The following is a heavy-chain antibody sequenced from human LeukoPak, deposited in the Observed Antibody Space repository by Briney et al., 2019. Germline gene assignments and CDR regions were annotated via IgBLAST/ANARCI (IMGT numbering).Heavy chain of an antibody. D-gene: IGHD2-8*02. J-gene: IGHJ4*02. CDR3: AKAPLGRCTGAICYSFDY. CDR2: ISGSDAGT. CDR1: GFTFSIYG. V-gene: IGHV3-23*01. Sequence: GGSLRLSCAASGFTFSIYGMGWVRQAPGKGLEWVSSISGSDAGTYYADSVKGRFTISRDNSKNTLYLQMNSLRAEDAAVYYCAKAPLGRCTGAICYSFDYWGQGTLVTVSS.